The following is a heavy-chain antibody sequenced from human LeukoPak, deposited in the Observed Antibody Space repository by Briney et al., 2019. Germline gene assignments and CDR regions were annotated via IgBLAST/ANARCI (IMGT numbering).Heavy chain of an antibody. Sequence: PSETLSLTCTVSGGSISSGGYYWGWIRQHPGKGLEWIGYIYYSGSTYYNPSPKSRVTISVDTSKNQFSLKLSSVTAADTAVYYCARIPNQSKYSVGDYWGQGTLVTVSS. CDR3: ARIPNQSKYSVGDY. CDR2: IYYSGST. V-gene: IGHV4-31*03. J-gene: IGHJ4*02. D-gene: IGHD1-14*01. CDR1: GGSISSGGYY.